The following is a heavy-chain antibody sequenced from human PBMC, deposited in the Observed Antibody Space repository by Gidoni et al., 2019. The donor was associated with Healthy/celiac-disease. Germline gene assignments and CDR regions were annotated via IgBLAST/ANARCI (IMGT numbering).Heavy chain of an antibody. CDR2: ISAYNGNT. V-gene: IGHV1-18*04. CDR1: GYTFTSYG. D-gene: IGHD2-15*01. CDR3: ARDRLAHEGSCVSIGNWFDP. J-gene: IGHJ5*02. Sequence: QVQLMQSGAEVKKPGASVKVSCKASGYTFTSYGISWVRQAPGQGLEWMGWISAYNGNTNYAQKLQGRVTITTDTSTSTAYMELRSLRSDDTAVYYCARDRLAHEGSCVSIGNWFDPWGQGTLVTVSS.